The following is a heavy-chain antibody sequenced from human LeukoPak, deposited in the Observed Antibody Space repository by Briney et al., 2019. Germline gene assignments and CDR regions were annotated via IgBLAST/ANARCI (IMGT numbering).Heavy chain of an antibody. V-gene: IGHV3-74*01. J-gene: IGHJ4*02. D-gene: IGHD1-1*01. Sequence: TGGSLRLSCAASGFTFSSYWMHWVRQAPGKGLVWVSRINSDGSGTTYADSVEGRFTTSRDNAKNTLYLQMNSLRAEDTAMFYCARGSGGLEPNDYWGQGTLVTVSS. CDR1: GFTFSSYW. CDR2: INSDGSGT. CDR3: ARGSGGLEPNDY.